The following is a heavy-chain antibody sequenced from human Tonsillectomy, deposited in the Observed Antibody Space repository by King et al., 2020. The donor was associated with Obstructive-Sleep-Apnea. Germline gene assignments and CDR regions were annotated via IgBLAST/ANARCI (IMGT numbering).Heavy chain of an antibody. CDR1: GFTFTDYDYY. D-gene: IGHD6-19*01. J-gene: IGHJ4*02. V-gene: IGHV3-11*06. CDR3: ARESGDWLVDS. CDR2: ISSTGTYI. Sequence: VQLVESGGGVVKPGGSLRLSCAASGFTFTDYDYYMSWIRQAPGKGLEWVAYISSTGTYIKYADSLKGRFTISRDNAANSVYLQINSLRADDTALCFCARESGDWLVDSWGQGTLVIVSS.